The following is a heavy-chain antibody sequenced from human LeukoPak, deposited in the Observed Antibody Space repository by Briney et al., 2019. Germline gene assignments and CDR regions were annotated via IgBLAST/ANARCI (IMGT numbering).Heavy chain of an antibody. J-gene: IGHJ4*02. V-gene: IGHV3-21*01. Sequence: GGSLRLSCAASGFTFSSYSMNWVRQAPGKGLEWVSSISSSTYIYYADSVKGRFTISRDNAKNSLYLQMNSLRAEDTAVYYCARDGSTVTNYYFDYWGQGTLVTVSS. CDR3: ARDGSTVTNYYFDY. CDR2: ISSSTYI. CDR1: GFTFSSYS. D-gene: IGHD4-11*01.